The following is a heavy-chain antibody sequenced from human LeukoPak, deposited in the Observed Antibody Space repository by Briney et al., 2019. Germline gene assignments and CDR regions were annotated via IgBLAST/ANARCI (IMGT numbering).Heavy chain of an antibody. CDR2: IKQDGSEK. Sequence: PGGSLRLSCAASGFTFSSYWMSWVRQAPGKGLEWVANIKQDGSEKYYVDSVKGRFTISRDNAKNSLYLQMNSLRAEDTAVYYCARTFYYDSSGYYSYWFDPWGQGTLVTVSS. D-gene: IGHD3-22*01. CDR3: ARTFYYDSSGYYSYWFDP. V-gene: IGHV3-7*01. J-gene: IGHJ5*02. CDR1: GFTFSSYW.